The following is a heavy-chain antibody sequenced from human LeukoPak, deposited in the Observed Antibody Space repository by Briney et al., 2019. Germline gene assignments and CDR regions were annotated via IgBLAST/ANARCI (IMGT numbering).Heavy chain of an antibody. CDR2: ISGSGGST. CDR1: GFTFSSYA. V-gene: IGHV3-23*01. CDR3: TKDSTWAIVVVITGFDY. D-gene: IGHD3-22*01. J-gene: IGHJ4*02. Sequence: GGSLRLSCAASGFTFSSYAMSWVRQAPGKGLEWVSAISGSGGSTYYAASVKGRFTISRENSKNALYLQVNSMRAEDTAVYYSTKDSTWAIVVVITGFDYWGQGTLVTVSS.